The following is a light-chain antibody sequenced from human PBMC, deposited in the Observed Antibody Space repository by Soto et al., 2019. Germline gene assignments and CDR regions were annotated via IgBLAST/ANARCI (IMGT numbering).Light chain of an antibody. CDR1: QSIGSS. J-gene: IGKJ1*01. V-gene: IGKV3-15*01. Sequence: EIVMKQSPATMSVSPGERATLSCRASQSIGSSVAWYQQKPGQAPRLLIYGASTRATGIPARFSGSGSGTEFTLTISSLQSEDLAVYHCQQYDSWPPWTFGQGTKVEMK. CDR3: QQYDSWPPWT. CDR2: GAS.